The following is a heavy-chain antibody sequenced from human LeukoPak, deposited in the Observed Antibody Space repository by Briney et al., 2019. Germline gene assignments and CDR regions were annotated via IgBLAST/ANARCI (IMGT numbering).Heavy chain of an antibody. V-gene: IGHV1-46*01. CDR2: ISPSGGST. J-gene: IGHJ6*03. D-gene: IGHD3-22*01. CDR3: ARSGYYKTTYYYYYMDV. CDR1: GYTFTSNY. Sequence: ASVKVSCKAFGYTFTSNYMHWVRQAPGQGPEWMGVISPSGGSTTYAQKFQGRVTLTRDMSTSTDYLELSSLRSEDTAVYYCARSGYYKTTYYYYYMDVWGKGTTVTVSS.